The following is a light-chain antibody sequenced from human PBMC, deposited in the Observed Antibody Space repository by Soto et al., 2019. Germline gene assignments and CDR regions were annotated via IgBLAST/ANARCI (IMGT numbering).Light chain of an antibody. V-gene: IGKV1-5*01. CDR2: DAS. Sequence: DIQITQSPPTLSSCVFDIVSITCRASQNIRNWLAWYQQKPGKAPNPLIYDASSLKSGVPARFSGSGSGTEFTLTISSLQTDDFATYYCQQYNTYSTFGQGTRLEIK. J-gene: IGKJ5*01. CDR3: QQYNTYST. CDR1: QNIRNW.